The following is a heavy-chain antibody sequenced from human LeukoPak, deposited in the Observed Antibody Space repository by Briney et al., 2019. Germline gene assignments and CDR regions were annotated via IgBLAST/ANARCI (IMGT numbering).Heavy chain of an antibody. CDR1: GYTFTGYY. V-gene: IGHV1-2*02. D-gene: IGHD6-19*01. CDR2: IDPNSGGT. Sequence: GASVKVSCKASGYTFTGYYMHWVRQAPGQGLEWMGWIDPNSGGTNYAQKFQGRVTMTRDTSISTAYMELSRLRSDDTAVYYCARVFGSGWKEDYWGQGTLVTVSS. J-gene: IGHJ4*02. CDR3: ARVFGSGWKEDY.